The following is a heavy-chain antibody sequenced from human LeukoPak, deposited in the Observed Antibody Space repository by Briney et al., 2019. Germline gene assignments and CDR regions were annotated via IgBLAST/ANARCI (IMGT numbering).Heavy chain of an antibody. Sequence: HAGGSLRLSCAASGFTFSSYGMHWVRQAPGKGLEWVAVISYDGSNKYYADSVKGRFTISRDNSKNSLYLQMNSLRAEDTAVYYCARGADCTNGVCYTDRDYWGQGTLVTVSS. CDR1: GFTFSSYG. CDR2: ISYDGSNK. CDR3: ARGADCTNGVCYTDRDY. V-gene: IGHV3-30*03. D-gene: IGHD2-8*01. J-gene: IGHJ4*02.